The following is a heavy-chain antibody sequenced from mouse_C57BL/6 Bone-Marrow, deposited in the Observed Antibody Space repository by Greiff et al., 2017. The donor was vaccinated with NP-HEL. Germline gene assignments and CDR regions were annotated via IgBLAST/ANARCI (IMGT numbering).Heavy chain of an antibody. Sequence: DVQLVESGGGLVKPGGSLKLSCAASGFTFSSYTMSWVRQTPEKRLEWVATISGGGGNTYYPDSVKGRFTISRDNAKNTMYLQMSSLRSEDTALDYCARHEIHYGSKYFDYWGQGTTLTVSS. V-gene: IGHV5-9*01. D-gene: IGHD1-1*01. J-gene: IGHJ2*01. CDR1: GFTFSSYT. CDR2: ISGGGGNT. CDR3: ARHEIHYGSKYFDY.